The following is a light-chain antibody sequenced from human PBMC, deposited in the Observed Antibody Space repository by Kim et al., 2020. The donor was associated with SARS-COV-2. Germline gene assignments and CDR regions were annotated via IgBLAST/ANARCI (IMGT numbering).Light chain of an antibody. Sequence: GQRVTISCSGSTSNVASNAVNWYRQLPGTAPKLLVYKSDQRPSEVPDRFSASKSGTSASLAINGLQSEDEADYYCAAWDDSLNVVVFGGGTQLTVL. CDR1: TSNVASNA. CDR3: AAWDDSLNVVV. J-gene: IGLJ2*01. V-gene: IGLV1-44*01. CDR2: KSD.